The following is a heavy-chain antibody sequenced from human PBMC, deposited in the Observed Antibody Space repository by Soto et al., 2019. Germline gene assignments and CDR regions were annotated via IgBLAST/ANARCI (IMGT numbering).Heavy chain of an antibody. CDR3: ARDPVGGNWFDP. J-gene: IGHJ5*02. CDR2: INPYNGNT. D-gene: IGHD1-26*01. Sequence: QVQLVQSGAEVKKPGASVKVSCKASGYTFTSYGISWVRKAPGQGLEWMGWINPYNGNTNQAQKLQGRVTMSTDTSTSTAYMKLMSLISHDTAVYYCARDPVGGNWFDPWGQGSLVTVSS. V-gene: IGHV1-18*01. CDR1: GYTFTSYG.